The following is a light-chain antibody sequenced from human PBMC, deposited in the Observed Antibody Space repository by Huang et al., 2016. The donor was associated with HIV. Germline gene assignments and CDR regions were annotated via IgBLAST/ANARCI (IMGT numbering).Light chain of an antibody. CDR2: SVS. CDR3: QQYYNWPWT. V-gene: IGKV3-15*01. J-gene: IGKJ1*01. Sequence: EIVVTQSPATLSVSPGEGATLSCRASQYVGTSLAWYQQQPGQSPRLGIHSVSTRATGFPARFSGSGSRTEFTLTITSLQSEDCALYYCQQYYNWPWTFGLGTKVEI. CDR1: QYVGTS.